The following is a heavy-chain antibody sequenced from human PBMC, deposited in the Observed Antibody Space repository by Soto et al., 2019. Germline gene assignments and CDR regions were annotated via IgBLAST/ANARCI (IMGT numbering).Heavy chain of an antibody. J-gene: IGHJ5*02. CDR3: TSHSPEDMRRT. Sequence: EVQLVESGGGLVQPGGSLILSCTASGFTFSDSPMHWVRQASGKGLEWVGRIRSKANNYATAYGASVKGRFTISRDDSKNTAYLQMNSLKTEDAAVYYCTSHSPEDMRRTWGQGTLVTVSS. CDR2: IRSKANNYAT. V-gene: IGHV3-73*02. D-gene: IGHD2-15*01. CDR1: GFTFSDSP.